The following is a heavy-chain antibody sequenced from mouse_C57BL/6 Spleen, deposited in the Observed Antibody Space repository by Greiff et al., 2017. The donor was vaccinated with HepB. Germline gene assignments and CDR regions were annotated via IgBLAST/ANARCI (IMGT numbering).Heavy chain of an antibody. CDR2: INPNNGGT. CDR1: GYTFTDYY. CDR3: ARGGEGADY. Sequence: EVQLQQSGPELVKPGASVKISCKASGYTFTDYYMNWVKQSHGKSLEWIGDINPNNGGTSYNQKFKGKATLTVDKSSSTAYMELRSLTSEDSAVYYGARGGEGADYWGQGTTLTVSS. J-gene: IGHJ2*01. V-gene: IGHV1-26*01.